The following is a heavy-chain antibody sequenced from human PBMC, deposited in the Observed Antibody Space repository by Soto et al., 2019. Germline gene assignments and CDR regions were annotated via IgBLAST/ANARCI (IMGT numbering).Heavy chain of an antibody. J-gene: IGHJ4*02. V-gene: IGHV3-23*01. Sequence: EVQLLESGGGLVQPGGSLRLSCAASGFTFSSYAMSWVRQAPGKGLEWVSAISGSGGSTYYADSVKGRFTISRDNSKNTLYLQMNSLRAEDTAVYYCAMPYRSRIAARPGYFDYWGQGTLVTVSS. D-gene: IGHD6-6*01. CDR2: ISGSGGST. CDR3: AMPYRSRIAARPGYFDY. CDR1: GFTFSSYA.